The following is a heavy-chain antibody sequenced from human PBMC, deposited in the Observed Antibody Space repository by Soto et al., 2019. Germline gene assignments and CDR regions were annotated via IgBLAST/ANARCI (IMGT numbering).Heavy chain of an antibody. Sequence: PXETLSLTCTVSGCSIKSGDYCWSWVRQPPGKGLEWLGYIFHRGSAYYNPSLKSRLTMSVDTSRNQFSMNLKSVTAADTARYFCARAFYDVLTGYYVRYVDHWGPGALVTVSS. J-gene: IGHJ4*02. D-gene: IGHD3-9*01. CDR2: IFHRGSA. CDR3: ARAFYDVLTGYYVRYVDH. V-gene: IGHV4-30-4*01. CDR1: GCSIKSGDYC.